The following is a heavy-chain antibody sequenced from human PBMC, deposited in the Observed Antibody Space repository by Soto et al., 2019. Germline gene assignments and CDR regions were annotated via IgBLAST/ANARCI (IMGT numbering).Heavy chain of an antibody. CDR3: ARAHAPTPPFDY. D-gene: IGHD2-2*01. V-gene: IGHV4-59*01. CDR1: GGSIRNVY. Sequence: SETLSLTCTVSGGSIRNVYWSWIRQAPGKGLEWIGFIFHIGNAKYNPSLKSRVTISVDTSKNQFSLSLDSVTAADTAVYCCARAHAPTPPFDYWGQGTLVTVSS. J-gene: IGHJ4*01. CDR2: IFHIGNA.